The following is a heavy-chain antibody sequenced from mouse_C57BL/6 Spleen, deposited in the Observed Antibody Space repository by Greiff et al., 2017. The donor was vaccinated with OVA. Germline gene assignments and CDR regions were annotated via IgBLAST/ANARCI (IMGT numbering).Heavy chain of an antibody. CDR1: GYSITSGYY. Sequence: EVKLMESGPGLVKPSQSLSLTCSVTGYSITSGYYWNWIRQFPGNKLEWMGYISYDGSNNYNPSLKNRISITRDTSKNQFFLKLNSVTTEDTATYYCAREATMVKYYFDYWGQGTTLTVSS. J-gene: IGHJ2*01. CDR3: AREATMVKYYFDY. CDR2: ISYDGSN. D-gene: IGHD2-2*01. V-gene: IGHV3-6*01.